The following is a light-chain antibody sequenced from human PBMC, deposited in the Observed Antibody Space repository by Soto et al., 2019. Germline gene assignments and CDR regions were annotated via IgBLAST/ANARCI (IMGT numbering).Light chain of an antibody. CDR2: GAS. J-gene: IGKJ2*01. CDR1: QSVSSSY. V-gene: IGKV3-20*01. CDR3: QQYGSSPRT. Sequence: ENVLTQSPGTLSLSPGERATLSCRASQSVSSSYLAWYQQKPGQAPRLLIYGASSRATGIPDRFSGSGSGTAFTLTISRLEPEDFAVYYCQQYGSSPRTFSQGTKLEIK.